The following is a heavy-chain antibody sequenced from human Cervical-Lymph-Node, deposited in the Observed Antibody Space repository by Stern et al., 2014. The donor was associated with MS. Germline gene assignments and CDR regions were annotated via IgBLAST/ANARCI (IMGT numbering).Heavy chain of an antibody. CDR1: GFSLSTIGVG. CDR2: LYWDDAT. V-gene: IGHV2-5*02. D-gene: IGHD3-22*01. J-gene: IGHJ4*02. CDR3: AHKPVTYNSGYIFDH. Sequence: ESGPTLVKPTQTLTLTCTFSGFSLSTIGVGVGWIRQSPGKALETLGLLYWDDATTYNPSLEGRLTIAKDASRNQVIMTVTNLDPADTGTYFCAHKPVTYNSGYIFDHWGQGILVTVSS.